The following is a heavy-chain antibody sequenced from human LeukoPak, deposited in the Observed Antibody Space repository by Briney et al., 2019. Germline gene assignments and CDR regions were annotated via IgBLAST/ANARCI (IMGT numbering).Heavy chain of an antibody. Sequence: GGSLRLSCAASGFTFSSYGMHWVRQAPGKGLEGVGVIWYDGSNKYYADSVKGRFTISRDNSKNTLYLQMNSLRAEDTAVYYCARDRDGSYDRGPRDAFDIWGQGTMVTVSS. CDR1: GFTFSSYG. CDR2: IWYDGSNK. J-gene: IGHJ3*02. CDR3: ARDRDGSYDRGPRDAFDI. D-gene: IGHD1-26*01. V-gene: IGHV3-33*01.